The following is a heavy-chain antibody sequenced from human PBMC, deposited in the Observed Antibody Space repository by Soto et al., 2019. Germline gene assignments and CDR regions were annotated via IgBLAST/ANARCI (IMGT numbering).Heavy chain of an antibody. CDR2: ISSTSSFI. Sequence: EVQLVESGGGLVKPGGSLRLSCTASGFTFASYTMNWVRQAPGKGLEWVSSISSTSSFIYYAGSVRGRFTISRDNGKNSLHLQMNSLRAEDTAVYDCARLYTGITSIERAGIDYWGQGTLVTVSS. CDR1: GFTFASYT. V-gene: IGHV3-21*01. D-gene: IGHD1-20*01. J-gene: IGHJ4*02. CDR3: ARLYTGITSIERAGIDY.